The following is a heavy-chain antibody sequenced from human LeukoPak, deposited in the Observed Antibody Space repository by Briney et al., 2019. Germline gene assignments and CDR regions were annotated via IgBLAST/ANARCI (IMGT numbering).Heavy chain of an antibody. CDR1: GGSISSGDYY. Sequence: SETLSLTCTVSGGSISSGDYYWSWIRQPPGKGLEWIGYIYQSGSTYYTPSLESRVTISVDRSKNQFSLRLSSVTAADTAVYYCAKRVAAAGIFDYWGQGTLVTVSS. CDR2: IYQSGST. CDR3: AKRVAAAGIFDY. D-gene: IGHD6-13*01. V-gene: IGHV4-30-4*01. J-gene: IGHJ4*02.